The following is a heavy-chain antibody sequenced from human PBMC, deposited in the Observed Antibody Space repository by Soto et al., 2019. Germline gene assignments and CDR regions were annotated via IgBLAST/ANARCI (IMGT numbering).Heavy chain of an antibody. CDR3: AEDVARLGELWGYFQS. V-gene: IGHV3-9*01. D-gene: IGHD3-16*01. Sequence: GGSLRLSCTVSGFMFEDFAMHWVRQAPGQGLEWVSGINWNGVNKGYAESVLGRFTISRDNAKKSLYLDMNYLRPEDTALYFCAEDVARLGELWGYFQSWGQGTMVTVSS. CDR1: GFMFEDFA. J-gene: IGHJ1*01. CDR2: INWNGVNK.